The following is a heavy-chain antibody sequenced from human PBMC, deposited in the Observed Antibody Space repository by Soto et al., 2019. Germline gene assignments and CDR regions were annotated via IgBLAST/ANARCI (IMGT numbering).Heavy chain of an antibody. V-gene: IGHV3-23*01. Sequence: VGSLRLSCAASGFTFSNYAMTWVRQAPGKGLEWVSALSGSGVSTYYADSVTGRFTISRDNSKNTVYLQMNSLRAEDAAVYYCAKIESRFYYDSSGYYPFDYWGQGTLVTVSS. J-gene: IGHJ4*02. D-gene: IGHD3-22*01. CDR2: LSGSGVST. CDR3: AKIESRFYYDSSGYYPFDY. CDR1: GFTFSNYA.